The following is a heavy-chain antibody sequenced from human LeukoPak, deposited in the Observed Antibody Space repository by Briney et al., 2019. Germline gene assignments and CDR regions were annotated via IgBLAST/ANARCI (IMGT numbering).Heavy chain of an antibody. CDR1: GFTVSNFY. CDR2: IDSGGRT. CDR3: ARLVVVPVAAKYDY. D-gene: IGHD2-2*01. J-gene: IGHJ4*02. V-gene: IGHV3-66*04. Sequence: GGSLRPSCAASGFTVSNFYMKWVRQAPGKGLEWVSVIDSGGRTSYADPVKGRFSISRDNFNNTLYLQMNSLRVEATAVYYCARLVVVPVAAKYDYWAREPWSPSPQ.